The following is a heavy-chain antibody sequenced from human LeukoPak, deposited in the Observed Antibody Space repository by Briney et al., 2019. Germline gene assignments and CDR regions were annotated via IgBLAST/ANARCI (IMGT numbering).Heavy chain of an antibody. CDR2: IYWDDDK. J-gene: IGHJ4*02. Sequence: SGPTLVKPTQTLTLTCTFSGFSLTTSGVGVGWIRQPPGKALEWLALIYWDDDKGDSPSLKSRLTITKDTPKNQVVLTMTHMDPVDTATYYCAHQAVAGTLGYWGQGTLVTVSS. CDR1: GFSLTTSGVG. V-gene: IGHV2-5*02. CDR3: AHQAVAGTLGY. D-gene: IGHD6-19*01.